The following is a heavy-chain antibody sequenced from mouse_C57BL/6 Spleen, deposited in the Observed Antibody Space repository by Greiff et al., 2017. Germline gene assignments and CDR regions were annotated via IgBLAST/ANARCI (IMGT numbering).Heavy chain of an antibody. J-gene: IGHJ2*01. V-gene: IGHV1-15*01. D-gene: IGHD1-1*01. CDR1: GYTFTDYE. CDR2: IDPETGGT. Sequence: QVQLQQSGAELVRPGASVTLSCKASGYTFTDYEMHWVKQTPVHGLEWIGAIDPETGGTAYNQKFKGKAILTADKSSSTAYMELRSLTSEDSAVYYCTRGFSTVAHFDYWGQGTTLTVSS. CDR3: TRGFSTVAHFDY.